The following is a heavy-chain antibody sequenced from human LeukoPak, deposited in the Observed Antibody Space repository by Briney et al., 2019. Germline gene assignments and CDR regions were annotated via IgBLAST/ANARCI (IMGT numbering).Heavy chain of an antibody. J-gene: IGHJ4*02. CDR2: ISGSGGST. V-gene: IGHV3-23*01. CDR1: GFTFSSYW. Sequence: GGSLRLSCAASGFTFSSYWMSWVRQAPEKGLEWVSAISGSGGSTYYADSVKGRFTISRDNSKNTLYLQMNSLRAEDTAVYYCARDYYYDSSGYCYWGQGTLVTVSS. CDR3: ARDYYYDSSGYCY. D-gene: IGHD3-22*01.